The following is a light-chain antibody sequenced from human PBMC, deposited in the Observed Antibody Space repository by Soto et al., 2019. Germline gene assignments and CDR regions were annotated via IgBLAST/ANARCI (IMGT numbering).Light chain of an antibody. CDR3: MQGTHWPWT. CDR1: QSLVYSNGNAY. V-gene: IGKV2-30*01. Sequence: DAVLTQSPLSLPVTLGQPAAISCRSSQSLVYSNGNAYLMWFQQRPGQSPRRLIYQVSTRGAGVPDRFRGSGSGEYCALAISRVEAEDVGLYYCMQGTHWPWTFGQGTKVEIK. J-gene: IGKJ1*01. CDR2: QVS.